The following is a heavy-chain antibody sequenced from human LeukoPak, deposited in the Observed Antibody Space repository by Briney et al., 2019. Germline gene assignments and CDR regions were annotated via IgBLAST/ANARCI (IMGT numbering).Heavy chain of an antibody. J-gene: IGHJ3*02. CDR3: ARGFGDYGLGAFDI. CDR2: IYYSGST. V-gene: IGHV4-61*08. Sequence: PSETLSLTCAVSGGSISSGGYSWSWIRQPPGKGLEWIGYIYYSGSTNYNPSLKSRVTISVDTSKNQFSLKLSSVTAADTAVYYCARGFGDYGLGAFDIWGQGTMVTVSS. CDR1: GGSISSGGYS. D-gene: IGHD3-10*01.